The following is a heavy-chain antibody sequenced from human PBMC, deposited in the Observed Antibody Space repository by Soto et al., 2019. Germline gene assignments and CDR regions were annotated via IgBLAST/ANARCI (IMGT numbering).Heavy chain of an antibody. CDR1: GYTFTSYG. D-gene: IGHD3-3*01. CDR2: ISAYNGNT. V-gene: IGHV1-18*01. Sequence: GASVKVSCKASGYTFTSYGISWVRQAPGQGLEWMGWISAYNGNTNYAQKLQGRVTMTTDTSTSTAYMELRSLRSDDAAVYYCARANTIFGVVIIPWFDYWGQGTLVTVSS. J-gene: IGHJ4*02. CDR3: ARANTIFGVVIIPWFDY.